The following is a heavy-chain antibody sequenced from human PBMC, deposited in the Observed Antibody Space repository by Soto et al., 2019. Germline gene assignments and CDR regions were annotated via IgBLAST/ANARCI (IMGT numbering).Heavy chain of an antibody. CDR2: ISYDGSNK. CDR3: ANGHGVGVLDY. J-gene: IGHJ4*02. CDR1: GFTFSSYG. Sequence: QVQLVESGGGVVQPGRSLRLSCAASGFTFSSYGMHWVRQAPGKGLEWVAVISYDGSNKYYADSVKGRFTISRDNSKNTLYLQMNSLRAEDTAVYYCANGHGVGVLDYWGQGTLVTVSS. V-gene: IGHV3-30*18. D-gene: IGHD1-26*01.